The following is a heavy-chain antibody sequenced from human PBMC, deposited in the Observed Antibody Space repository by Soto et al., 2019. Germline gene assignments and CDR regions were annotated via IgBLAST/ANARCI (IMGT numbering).Heavy chain of an antibody. CDR1: AFTFSSYG. Sequence: QVQLVESGGGVVQPGRSLRLSCAASAFTFSSYGMHWVRQAPGKGLEWVAFISYDTTKEYYADSVKGRFTIYRDNSTNRLYLEMNYLRSEYTAVYYCARDGPWVELWLGRALDFWGQGTLVTVSS. CDR2: ISYDTTKE. J-gene: IGHJ4*02. D-gene: IGHD5-18*01. V-gene: IGHV3-30*04. CDR3: ARDGPWVELWLGRALDF.